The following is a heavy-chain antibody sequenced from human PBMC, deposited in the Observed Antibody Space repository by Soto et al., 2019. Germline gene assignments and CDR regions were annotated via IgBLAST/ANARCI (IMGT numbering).Heavy chain of an antibody. D-gene: IGHD3-22*01. CDR1: GYTFTDNA. Sequence: QVHLVQSGAEVKKPGASVKVSCKASGYTFTDNAMHWVRQAPGQRPEWVGWINVGNGDTKYSQKLQGRVTITSDTSAETAYMELSRLRSDDTAVYYCARDSWITMNAFDVWGQGTSVIVSS. CDR2: INVGNGDT. J-gene: IGHJ3*01. CDR3: ARDSWITMNAFDV. V-gene: IGHV1-3*01.